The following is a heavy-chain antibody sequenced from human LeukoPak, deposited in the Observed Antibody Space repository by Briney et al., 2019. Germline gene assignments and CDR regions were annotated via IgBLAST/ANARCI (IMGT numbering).Heavy chain of an antibody. Sequence: SETLSLTCTVSGDSISSHYWSWIRQPPGKGLEWIGYIYYSGSTNYHPSLKSRVTISVDTSKNQFSLKLSSVTAADTAVYYCARVRFGEVDYWGQGTLVTVSS. CDR1: GDSISSHY. V-gene: IGHV4-59*11. CDR3: ARVRFGEVDY. J-gene: IGHJ4*02. D-gene: IGHD3-10*01. CDR2: IYYSGST.